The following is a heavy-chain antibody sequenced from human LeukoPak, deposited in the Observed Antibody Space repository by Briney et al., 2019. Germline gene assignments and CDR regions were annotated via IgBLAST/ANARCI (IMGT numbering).Heavy chain of an antibody. CDR1: GGSFSGYY. J-gene: IGHJ4*02. Sequence: SETLSLTCAVYGGSFSGYYWSWIRQPPGKGLEWIGEINHSGSTNYNPSLKSRVTISVDTSKNQFSLKLSSVTAPDTAVYYCARGRAYYFDYWGQGTLVTVSS. V-gene: IGHV4-34*01. CDR3: ARGRAYYFDY. CDR2: INHSGST.